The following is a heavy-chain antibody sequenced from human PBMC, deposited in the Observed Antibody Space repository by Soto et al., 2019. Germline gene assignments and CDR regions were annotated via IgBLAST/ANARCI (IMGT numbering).Heavy chain of an antibody. V-gene: IGHV4-30-4*01. CDR3: AREGRGYYYDSSGYYFQYGMDV. CDR1: GGSISSGDYY. Sequence: PSETLSLTCTVSGGSISSGDYYWIWIRQPPGKGLEWIGYIYYSGSTYYNPSLKSRVTISVDTSKNQFSLKLSSVTAADTAVYYCAREGRGYYYDSSGYYFQYGMDVWGQGTTVTVSS. J-gene: IGHJ6*02. D-gene: IGHD3-22*01. CDR2: IYYSGST.